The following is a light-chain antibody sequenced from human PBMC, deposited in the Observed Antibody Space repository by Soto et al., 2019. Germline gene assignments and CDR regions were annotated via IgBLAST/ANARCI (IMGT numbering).Light chain of an antibody. V-gene: IGKV3-20*01. Sequence: EIVLTQSPGTLSLSPGERATLSCRASQSVASRNLAWYQQKSGKAPRLLIYGASSRAIHTPDRFSGSGSGTDFTLTISGLEPEDSAVYYCQHFGNSLWTFGQGTKV. CDR1: QSVASRN. CDR2: GAS. CDR3: QHFGNSLWT. J-gene: IGKJ1*01.